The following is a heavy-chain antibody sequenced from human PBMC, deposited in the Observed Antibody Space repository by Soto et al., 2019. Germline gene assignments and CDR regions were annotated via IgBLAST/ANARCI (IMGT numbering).Heavy chain of an antibody. V-gene: IGHV4-30-4*08. CDR1: GDSISSDYYH. CDR2: IHHSGAF. D-gene: IGHD2-21*02. CDR3: AREDDGGDSLDV. J-gene: IGHJ6*02. Sequence: SETLSLTCTVSGDSISSDYYHWTWIRQSPGKGLEWIGYIHHSGAFLYNPSFKSRLTISVDTSKNQFSLHLSSVTDADTAVYFCAREDDGGDSLDVWGQGTTVTVSS.